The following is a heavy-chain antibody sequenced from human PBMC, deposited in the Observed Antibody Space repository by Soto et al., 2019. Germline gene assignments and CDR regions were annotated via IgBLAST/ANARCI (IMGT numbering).Heavy chain of an antibody. Sequence: QVHLVQSGAEVKKPGASVKVSCKGSGYGFTTYGITWVRQAPGQGLEWMAWISAHNGNTNYAQKLQGRVTVTRDTFTSTAYMEMRSLRSDDTAVYYCARGRYGDYWGQGALVPVSS. D-gene: IGHD1-1*01. CDR3: ARGRYGDY. J-gene: IGHJ4*02. CDR1: GYGFTTYG. CDR2: ISAHNGNT. V-gene: IGHV1-18*01.